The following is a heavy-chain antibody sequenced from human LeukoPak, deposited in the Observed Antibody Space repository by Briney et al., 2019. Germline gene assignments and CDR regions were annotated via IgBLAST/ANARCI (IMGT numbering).Heavy chain of an antibody. CDR3: GKTTVGYSSGRYPGWPVDY. Sequence: GGSLRLSCAASGFTFDSYAMYWVRQAPGKGLEWISGIFGSGGSPHYADSVKGRFTISRDNSQEIVYLQLDSLRVEDTALYYCGKTTVGYSSGRYPGWPVDYWGQGALVTVSS. CDR1: GFTFDSYA. D-gene: IGHD2-15*01. J-gene: IGHJ4*02. CDR2: IFGSGGSP. V-gene: IGHV3-23*01.